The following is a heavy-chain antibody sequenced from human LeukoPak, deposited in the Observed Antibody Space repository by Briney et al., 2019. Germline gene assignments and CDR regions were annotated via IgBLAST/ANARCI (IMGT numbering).Heavy chain of an antibody. V-gene: IGHV3-23*01. CDR1: GFTFAAYA. CDR2: VSGDGERT. CDR3: AKHQNWNYRGIDY. J-gene: IGHJ4*02. D-gene: IGHD1-7*01. Sequence: PGGSLRLSCAASGFTFAAYAMSWVRQTPEKGLEWVSIVSGDGERTDYADSVKGRFTISRDNSKNTLYVRMDSLRADDTAIYYCAKHQNWNYRGIDYWGQGTLVTVSS.